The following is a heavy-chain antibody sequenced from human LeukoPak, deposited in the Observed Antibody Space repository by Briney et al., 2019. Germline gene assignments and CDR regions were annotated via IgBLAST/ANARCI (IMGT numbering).Heavy chain of an antibody. Sequence: KPGGSLRLSCAASGFTFSDYYMSWIRQAPGKGLEGVLYISSSSSYTNYADSVKGRFTISRDNAKNSLYLQMNSLRAEDTAVYYCARDRGRRRATNWFDPWGQGTLVTVSS. V-gene: IGHV3-11*06. J-gene: IGHJ5*02. D-gene: IGHD3-16*01. CDR2: ISSSSSYT. CDR1: GFTFSDYY. CDR3: ARDRGRRRATNWFDP.